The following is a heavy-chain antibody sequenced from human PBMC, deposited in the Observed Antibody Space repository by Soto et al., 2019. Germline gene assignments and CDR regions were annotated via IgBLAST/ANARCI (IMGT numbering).Heavy chain of an antibody. D-gene: IGHD6-13*01. CDR3: GRMPFAAAEIYS. V-gene: IGHV4-59*01. Sequence: SETLSLTCTVSGGSISSDYWSWIRQPPGKGLEWIGYIYYSGSTNYNPSLKSRVTISVDTSKNQFSLKLSSVTAADTAVYYCGRMPFAAAEIYSWGQGTLVTVS. J-gene: IGHJ4*02. CDR2: IYYSGST. CDR1: GGSISSDY.